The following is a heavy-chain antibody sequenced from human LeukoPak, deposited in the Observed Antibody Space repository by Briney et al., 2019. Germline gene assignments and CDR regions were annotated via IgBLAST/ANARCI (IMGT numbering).Heavy chain of an antibody. J-gene: IGHJ3*02. CDR1: GGSFSGYY. D-gene: IGHD3-16*01. V-gene: IGHV4-34*01. CDR3: ASRFAGHSGAFDI. Sequence: PSETLSLTCAVYGGSFSGYYWSWIRQPPGKGLEWIGEINHSGSTNYNPSLKSRVTISVDTSKNQFSLKLSSVTAADTAVYYCASRFAGHSGAFDIWGQGTMVTVSS. CDR2: INHSGST.